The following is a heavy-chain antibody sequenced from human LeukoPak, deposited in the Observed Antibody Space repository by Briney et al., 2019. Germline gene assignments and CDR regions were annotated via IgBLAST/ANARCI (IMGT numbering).Heavy chain of an antibody. J-gene: IGHJ4*02. CDR2: INPNSGGT. CDR1: GYTFTGYY. V-gene: IGHV1-2*02. Sequence: ASVKVSCKSSGYTFTGYYMHWVRPAPGQGLEWMGWINPNSGGTNYAQKFQGRVTMTRDTSISTAYMELSRLRSDDTAVYYCARVGCSSTSCPRVDYWGQGTLVTVSS. CDR3: ARVGCSSTSCPRVDY. D-gene: IGHD2-2*01.